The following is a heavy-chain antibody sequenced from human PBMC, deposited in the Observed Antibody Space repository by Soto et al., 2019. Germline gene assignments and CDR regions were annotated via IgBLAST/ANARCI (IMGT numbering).Heavy chain of an antibody. D-gene: IGHD1-26*01. CDR1: GFTFSIYW. V-gene: IGHV3-74*01. CDR3: ARREATDGVLDF. CDR2: INGDGSAT. Sequence: EVQLVESGGGLVQPGGSLRLSCEASGFTFSIYWLHWVGQAPGKGLVWVSRINGDGSATNYADSVKGRFTISRDNAKNTLHLQMNSLRAEDTALYYCARREATDGVLDFWGQGTLVTVSS. J-gene: IGHJ4*02.